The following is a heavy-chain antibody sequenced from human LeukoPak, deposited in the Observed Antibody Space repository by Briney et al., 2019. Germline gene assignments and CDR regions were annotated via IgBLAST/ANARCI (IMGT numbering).Heavy chain of an antibody. D-gene: IGHD2-15*01. CDR1: GFSFSTTW. V-gene: IGHV3-74*01. CDR3: TKDAGYASDY. Sequence: GGSLRLSCAASGFSFSTTWMHWVRQAPGKGLEWVTLIYSDSSRTTYADSVKGRFTISRDNAKNTVYLQMSSLRVEDTAVYFCTKDAGYASDYWGQGILVPVSS. CDR2: IYSDSSRT. J-gene: IGHJ4*02.